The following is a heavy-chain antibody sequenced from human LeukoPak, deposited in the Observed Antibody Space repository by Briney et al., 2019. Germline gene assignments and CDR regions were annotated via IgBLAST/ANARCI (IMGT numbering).Heavy chain of an antibody. V-gene: IGHV3-11*04. CDR1: GFTFSDYY. Sequence: GGSLRLSCAASGFTFSDYYMSWIGQAPGKGLEWVSYISSSGSTIYYADSVKGRFTISRDNAKNSLYLQMNSLRAEDTAVYYCARDPPYYYDSSGPANYWGQGTLVTVSS. D-gene: IGHD3-22*01. J-gene: IGHJ4*02. CDR3: ARDPPYYYDSSGPANY. CDR2: ISSSGSTI.